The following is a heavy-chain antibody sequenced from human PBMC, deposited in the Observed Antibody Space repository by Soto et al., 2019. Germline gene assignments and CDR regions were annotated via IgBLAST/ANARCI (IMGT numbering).Heavy chain of an antibody. V-gene: IGHV4-59*01. CDR2: IYYIGST. Sequence: SETLSLTCTVSGGSISSYYWSWIRQPPGKGLEWIGYIYYIGSTNYNPSLKSRVTISVDTSKNQFSLKLSSVTAADTAVYYCAREYSYGYRGDAFDIWGQGTMVTVSS. CDR1: GGSISSYY. D-gene: IGHD5-18*01. CDR3: AREYSYGYRGDAFDI. J-gene: IGHJ3*02.